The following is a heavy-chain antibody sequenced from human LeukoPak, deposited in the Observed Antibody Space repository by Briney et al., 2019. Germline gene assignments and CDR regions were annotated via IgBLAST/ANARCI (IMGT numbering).Heavy chain of an antibody. CDR2: IIPIFGTA. CDR3: ARQWLAVDHYYYGMDV. CDR1: GGTFSSYA. Sequence: GASVKVSCKASGGTFSSYAISWVRQAPGQGLEWMGGIIPIFGTANYAQKFQGRVTITADESTSTAYMELSSLRSEDTAVYYCARQWLAVDHYYYGMDVWGQGTTVTVSS. D-gene: IGHD6-19*01. V-gene: IGHV1-69*13. J-gene: IGHJ6*02.